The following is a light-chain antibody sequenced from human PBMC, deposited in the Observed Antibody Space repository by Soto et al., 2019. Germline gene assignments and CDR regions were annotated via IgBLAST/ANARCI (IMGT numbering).Light chain of an antibody. CDR1: QTIRSNY. J-gene: IGKJ1*01. Sequence: ETVLTQSPGTLSLSPGERATLSCRASQTIRSNYLAWYRQTPGQAPRLLIYGASKRATGIAGRFSGSGYGTDFTLIISRLEPEDFALYYCQQYGSSPWTFGQGTKVEIK. V-gene: IGKV3-20*01. CDR2: GAS. CDR3: QQYGSSPWT.